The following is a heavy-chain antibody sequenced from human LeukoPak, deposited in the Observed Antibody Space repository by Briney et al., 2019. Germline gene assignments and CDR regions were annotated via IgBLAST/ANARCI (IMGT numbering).Heavy chain of an antibody. CDR1: GGSFGGYY. J-gene: IGHJ4*02. D-gene: IGHD6-13*01. Sequence: PSETLSLTCAVYGGSFGGYYWSWLRQPPGKGLEWIGEINHSGSTNYNPSLKSRVTISVDTSKNQFSLKLSSVTAADTAVYYCAREAAGYTGYFDYWGQGTLVTVSS. CDR2: INHSGST. V-gene: IGHV4-34*01. CDR3: AREAAGYTGYFDY.